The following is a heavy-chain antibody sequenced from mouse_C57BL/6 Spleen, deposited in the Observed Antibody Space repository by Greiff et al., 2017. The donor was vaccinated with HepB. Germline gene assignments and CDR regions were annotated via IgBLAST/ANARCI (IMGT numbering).Heavy chain of an antibody. Sequence: QVQLQQPGAELVKPGASVKLSCKASGYTLTSYWMQWVKQRPGQGLEWIGEIDPSDSYTNYNQKFKGKATLTVDTSSSTAYMQLSSLTSEDSAVYYCARAYDAYFDYWGQGTTLTVSS. V-gene: IGHV1-50*01. J-gene: IGHJ2*01. CDR2: IDPSDSYT. CDR3: ARAYDAYFDY. D-gene: IGHD2-3*01. CDR1: GYTLTSYW.